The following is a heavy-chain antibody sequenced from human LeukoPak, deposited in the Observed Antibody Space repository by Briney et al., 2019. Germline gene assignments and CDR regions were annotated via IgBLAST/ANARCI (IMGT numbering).Heavy chain of an antibody. V-gene: IGHV1-69*13. CDR2: IIPIFGTA. Sequence: SVKVSCKASGGTFSSYAISWVRQAPGQGLEWMGGIIPIFGTANYAQKFQGRVTITADESTSTAYMELSSLRSEDTAVYYCAIKVSVEMATISTAFDIWGQGTMVTVSS. J-gene: IGHJ3*02. CDR3: AIKVSVEMATISTAFDI. CDR1: GGTFSSYA. D-gene: IGHD5-24*01.